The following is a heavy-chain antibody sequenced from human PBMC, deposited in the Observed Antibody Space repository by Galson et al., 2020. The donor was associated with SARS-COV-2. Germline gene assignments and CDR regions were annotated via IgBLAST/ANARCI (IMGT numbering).Heavy chain of an antibody. Sequence: GGSLRLSCAASGFTFSNYGMNWVRQAPGKGLEWVSSISGYSSYIYYADSVKGRFTISRDNAKNSLDLQMNSLRAEDTAVYYCATDFEGFNYDVWSGYYYYGMDVWGQGTTVTVSS. CDR1: GFTFSNYG. CDR3: ATDFEGFNYDVWSGYYYYGMDV. J-gene: IGHJ6*02. D-gene: IGHD3-3*01. V-gene: IGHV3-21*01. CDR2: ISGYSSYI.